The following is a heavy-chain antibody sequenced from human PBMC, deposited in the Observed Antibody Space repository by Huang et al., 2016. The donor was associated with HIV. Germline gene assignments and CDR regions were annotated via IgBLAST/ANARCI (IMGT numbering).Heavy chain of an antibody. V-gene: IGHV3-33*04. D-gene: IGHD3-22*01. CDR2: IRSVGMKK. CDR1: GFILRNYG. Sequence: VQLIESGGGVVQPGKSLRLSCATSGFILRNYGMHWVRQAPGKGLKWVAVIRSVGMKKNYADSVWGRFTVGRDNGNNTLFLQMRSLGVDDTAVYYCARGDYYDSSGYHPGYFDYWGQGILVTVSS. CDR3: ARGDYYDSSGYHPGYFDY. J-gene: IGHJ4*02.